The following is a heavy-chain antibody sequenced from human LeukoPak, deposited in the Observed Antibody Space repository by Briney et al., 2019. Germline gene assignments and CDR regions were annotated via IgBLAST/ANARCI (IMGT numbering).Heavy chain of an antibody. V-gene: IGHV3-48*01. CDR2: ISTSSRTI. J-gene: IGHJ4*02. D-gene: IGHD3-3*01. CDR1: GFNFSTYN. Sequence: GGSLRLSCAVSGFNFSTYNMNWVRQAPGKGLEWVSYISTSSRTIYYADSVKGRFTISRDNAKNSLYLQMNSLRAEDTAVYYCARDGYDFWSDYPTTLDYWGQGTLVTASS. CDR3: ARDGYDFWSDYPTTLDY.